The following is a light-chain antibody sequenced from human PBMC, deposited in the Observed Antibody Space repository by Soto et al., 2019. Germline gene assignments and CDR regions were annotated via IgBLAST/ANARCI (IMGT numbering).Light chain of an antibody. CDR2: GSS. J-gene: IGKJ4*01. CDR1: QSVSNH. V-gene: IGKV1-39*01. CDR3: QQSHSNIQELT. Sequence: DIQMTQSPSSLSASVGDRVTITCRASQSVSNHLNWYQQKPGKAPKLLIYGSSSLQSGVPSRFSGSGSGTDFTLTISSLQPEDFATYYCQQSHSNIQELTFGGGTKVEIK.